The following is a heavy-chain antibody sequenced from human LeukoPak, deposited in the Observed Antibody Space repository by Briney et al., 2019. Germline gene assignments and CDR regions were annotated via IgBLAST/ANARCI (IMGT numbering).Heavy chain of an antibody. J-gene: IGHJ5*02. CDR3: ARLLQFSSGWYDL. CDR1: GGSISSYY. V-gene: IGHV4-59*08. Sequence: SETLSLTCTVSGGSISSYYWSWIRQPPGKGLEWIGYIYYSGSTNYNPSLKSRVAISVVTSKNQFSLKLSSVTAADTAVYYCARLLQFSSGWYDLWGQGTLVTVSS. CDR2: IYYSGST. D-gene: IGHD6-19*01.